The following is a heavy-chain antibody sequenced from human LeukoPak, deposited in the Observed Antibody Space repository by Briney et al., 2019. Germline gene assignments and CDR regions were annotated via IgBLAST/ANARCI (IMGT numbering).Heavy chain of an antibody. J-gene: IGHJ5*02. Sequence: GGSLRLSCAASGFTFSSYAVHWVRQAPGKGLEWVAVISYDGSNKYYADSVKGRFTISRDNSKNTLYLQMNSLRAEDTAVYYCARTPTIFGVASNWFDPWGQGTLVTASS. D-gene: IGHD3-3*01. CDR3: ARTPTIFGVASNWFDP. CDR1: GFTFSSYA. V-gene: IGHV3-30-3*01. CDR2: ISYDGSNK.